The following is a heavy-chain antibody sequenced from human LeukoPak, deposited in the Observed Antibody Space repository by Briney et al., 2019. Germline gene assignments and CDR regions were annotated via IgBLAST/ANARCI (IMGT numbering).Heavy chain of an antibody. CDR1: GGTFSSYT. D-gene: IGHD2-2*01. CDR3: ARKVSTSDYDY. V-gene: IGHV1-69*02. Sequence: SVKVSCKASGGTFSSYTISWVRQAPGQGLEWMGRIIPILGIANYAQKFQGRVTITADKSTSTAYKELSSLRSEDTAVYYCARKVSTSDYDYWGQGTLVTVSS. CDR2: IIPILGIA. J-gene: IGHJ4*02.